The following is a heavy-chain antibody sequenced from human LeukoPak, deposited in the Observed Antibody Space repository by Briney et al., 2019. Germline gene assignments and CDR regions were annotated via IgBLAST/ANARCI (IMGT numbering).Heavy chain of an antibody. CDR1: GGSISSYY. V-gene: IGHV4-59*08. D-gene: IGHD3-10*01. Sequence: SETLSLTCTVSGGSISSYYWSWIRQPPGKGLEWIGYIYYSGGTNYNPSLKSRVTISVDTSKNQFSLKLSSVTAADTAVYYCARHPRGYGSGSYYTNWFDPWGQGTLVTVSS. J-gene: IGHJ5*02. CDR3: ARHPRGYGSGSYYTNWFDP. CDR2: IYYSGGT.